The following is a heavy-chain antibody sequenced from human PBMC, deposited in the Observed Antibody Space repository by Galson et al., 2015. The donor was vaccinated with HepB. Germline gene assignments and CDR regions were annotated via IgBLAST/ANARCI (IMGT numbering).Heavy chain of an antibody. CDR1: GFSLRNGRMG. V-gene: IGHV2-26*01. J-gene: IGHJ4*02. Sequence: PALVKPTQTLTLTCTVSGFSLRNGRMGVSWIRQPPGKALEWLAHIFSNDEKSFSTSLKSRLSISKDTSKSQVVLTLTNMDPVDTATYYCVRILTVDGSGWWYSFDYWGQGTLVTVSS. CDR2: IFSNDEK. CDR3: VRILTVDGSGWWYSFDY. D-gene: IGHD6-19*01.